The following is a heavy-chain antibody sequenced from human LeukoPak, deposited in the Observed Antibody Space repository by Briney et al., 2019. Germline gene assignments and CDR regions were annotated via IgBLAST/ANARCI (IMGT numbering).Heavy chain of an antibody. V-gene: IGHV1-2*02. CDR2: INPNSGGT. CDR3: ARSRAQYGIAFDI. Sequence: ASVKVSCKASGYTFTGYYMHWVRQAPGQGLEWMGWINPNSGGTNYAQKFQGRVTMTRDTSISTAYMELSRLRSDDTAVYYCARSRAQYGIAFDIWGQGTMVTVSS. CDR1: GYTFTGYY. J-gene: IGHJ3*02. D-gene: IGHD1-14*01.